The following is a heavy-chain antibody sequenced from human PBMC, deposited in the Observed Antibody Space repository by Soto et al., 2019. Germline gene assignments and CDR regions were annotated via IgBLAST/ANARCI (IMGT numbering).Heavy chain of an antibody. CDR3: ATSAARNYYYGMDV. CDR2: IIPIFGTA. V-gene: IGHV1-69*12. J-gene: IGHJ6*02. CDR1: GGTFSSYA. Sequence: QVQLVQSGAEVKKPGSSVKVSCKASGGTFSSYAISWVRQAPGQGLEWMGGIIPIFGTANYAQKFQGRVTITAHESTSTAYMELSSLRSEDTAVYYCATSAARNYYYGMDVWGQGTTVTVSS.